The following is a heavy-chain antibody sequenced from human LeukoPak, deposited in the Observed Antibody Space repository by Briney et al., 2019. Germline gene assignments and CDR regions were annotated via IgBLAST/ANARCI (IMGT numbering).Heavy chain of an antibody. D-gene: IGHD1-26*01. J-gene: IGHJ4*02. V-gene: IGHV3-48*02. CDR3: ATDGATHSGTYYSDY. CDR2: ISPDGGTM. Sequence: GGSLRLSCSASGFIFSSYSMSWVRQAPGKGLEWVSYISPDGGTMYYADFVTGRFTISRDNAKNSLHLQMNSLRDEDTTVYYCATDGATHSGTYYSDYWGQGTLVTVSS. CDR1: GFIFSSYS.